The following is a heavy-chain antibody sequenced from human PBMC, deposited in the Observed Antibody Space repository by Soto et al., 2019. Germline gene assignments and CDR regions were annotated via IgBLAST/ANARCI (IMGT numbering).Heavy chain of an antibody. CDR2: VTANGGST. Sequence: EVQLLESGGGFVQPGGSLRLSCAATGFTFSVYAMTWVRQAPGKGLEWVSAVTANGGSTYSADSVKGRFTISRDNSKNTLFLQMDSLRAEDTAVYYCAKDRSWGSGYGMDVWGQGTTVTVSS. CDR3: AKDRSWGSGYGMDV. D-gene: IGHD3-10*01. V-gene: IGHV3-23*01. J-gene: IGHJ6*02. CDR1: GFTFSVYA.